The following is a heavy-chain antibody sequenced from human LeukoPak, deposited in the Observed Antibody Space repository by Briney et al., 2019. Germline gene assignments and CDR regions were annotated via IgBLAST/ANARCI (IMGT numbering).Heavy chain of an antibody. V-gene: IGHV4-31*03. CDR3: GRVPLETAAIDLAFDY. Sequence: SETLSLTCTVSGGSISSGGYYWSWIRQHPGKGLEWIGYIYYSGSTYYNPSLKGRVTISVDTSKNQFSLKLSSVTAADTAVYYCGRVPLETAAIDLAFDYWGQGTLVTVSS. CDR1: GGSISSGGYY. CDR2: IYYSGST. J-gene: IGHJ4*02. D-gene: IGHD2-2*01.